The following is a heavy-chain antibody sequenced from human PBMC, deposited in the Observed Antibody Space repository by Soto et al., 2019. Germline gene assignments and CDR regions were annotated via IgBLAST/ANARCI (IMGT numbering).Heavy chain of an antibody. CDR1: GFTFSEYN. CDR3: ARGTWGGYYYYMDV. V-gene: IGHV3-48*01. D-gene: IGHD3-16*01. CDR2: ISSTSSTI. Sequence: EVQLVESGGGLVQPGGSLILSCTTSGFTFSEYNMNWVRQAPGKGLEWVSYISSTSSTIYYADSVKGRFTISRDNAKNSLYLQMNGLRAEDTAVYYCARGTWGGYYYYMDVWGKGTTVTVSS. J-gene: IGHJ6*03.